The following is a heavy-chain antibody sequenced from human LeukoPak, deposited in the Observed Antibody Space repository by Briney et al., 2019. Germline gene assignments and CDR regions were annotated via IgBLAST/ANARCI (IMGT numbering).Heavy chain of an antibody. CDR2: ISSSSSTI. CDR1: GFTFSSYS. CDR3: ARETRWPRYFDY. J-gene: IGHJ4*02. V-gene: IGHV3-48*02. Sequence: PGGSLRLSCAASGFTFSSYSMNWVRQAPGKGREWVSYISSSSSTIYYGDSVKGRFTISRDNAKNSLYLQMNSLRDEDTAVYYCARETRWPRYFDYWGQGTLVTVSS.